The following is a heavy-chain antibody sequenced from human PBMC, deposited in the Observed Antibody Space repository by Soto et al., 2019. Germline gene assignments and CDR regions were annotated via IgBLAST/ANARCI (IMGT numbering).Heavy chain of an antibody. Sequence: ASVKVSCKASGYTFTSYAMHWVRQAPGQRLEWMGWINAGNGNTKYSQKFQGRVTITRDTSASTAYMELSSLRSEDTAVYYCARGLYSSGWYGWFDPWGQGTLVTAPQ. J-gene: IGHJ5*02. V-gene: IGHV1-3*01. CDR3: ARGLYSSGWYGWFDP. CDR1: GYTFTSYA. D-gene: IGHD6-19*01. CDR2: INAGNGNT.